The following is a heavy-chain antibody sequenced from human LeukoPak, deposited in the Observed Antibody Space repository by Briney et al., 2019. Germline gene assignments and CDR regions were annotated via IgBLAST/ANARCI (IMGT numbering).Heavy chain of an antibody. J-gene: IGHJ4*02. Sequence: GGSLRLSCAASQFMFSTYAMYWVRQAPGKGLEWVSGISDNGGTAYYADSVKGRFTISRDNSKNTLYLQMNSLRAEDTAVYYCAEGNYDILTGYLYYFDYWGQGTLVTVSS. CDR3: AEGNYDILTGYLYYFDY. V-gene: IGHV3-23*01. D-gene: IGHD3-9*01. CDR1: QFMFSTYA. CDR2: ISDNGGTA.